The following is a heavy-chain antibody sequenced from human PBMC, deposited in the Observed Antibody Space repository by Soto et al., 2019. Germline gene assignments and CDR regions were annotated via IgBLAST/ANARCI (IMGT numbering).Heavy chain of an antibody. CDR3: AKAVKYYDSTGYDAFAV. V-gene: IGHV4-59*01. CDR2: MFHSGRT. D-gene: IGHD3-22*01. Sequence: PSETLSLTCTVSGDSISSYFWTWIRQPPGKALEWIGYMFHSGRTNYNPSLTSRVTMSADTSNNQFSLTLTSVTAADTAVYYCAKAVKYYDSTGYDAFAVCGQGIMVTVPS. CDR1: GDSISSYF. J-gene: IGHJ3*01.